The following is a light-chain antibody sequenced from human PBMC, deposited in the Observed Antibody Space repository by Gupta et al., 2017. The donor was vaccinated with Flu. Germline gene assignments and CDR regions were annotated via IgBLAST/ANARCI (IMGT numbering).Light chain of an antibody. V-gene: IGLV1-44*01. CDR2: GNN. CDR3: AAWDDSLNGHYV. Sequence: QSVLAQPPSASGTPGQRVTISCSGASSNIGSNAVNWYQQVPGTAPKLLIYGNNQRPSGVPDRFSGPKSGTSASLAISGLQSEDEADYYCAAWDDSLNGHYVFGTGTKVTAL. CDR1: SSNIGSNA. J-gene: IGLJ1*01.